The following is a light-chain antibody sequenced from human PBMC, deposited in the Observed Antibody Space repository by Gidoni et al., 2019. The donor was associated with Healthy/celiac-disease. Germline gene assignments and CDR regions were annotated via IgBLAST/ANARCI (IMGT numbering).Light chain of an antibody. CDR1: SSDVGSYNL. J-gene: IGLJ3*02. CDR2: EVS. Sequence: TQPASVSGSPGQSITISCTGTSSDVGSYNLVSWYQQHPGKAPKLMIYEVSKRPSGVSNRFSGSKSGNTASLTISGLQAEDEAVYYCCSYAGSSTWVFGGGTKLTVL. CDR3: CSYAGSSTWV. V-gene: IGLV2-23*02.